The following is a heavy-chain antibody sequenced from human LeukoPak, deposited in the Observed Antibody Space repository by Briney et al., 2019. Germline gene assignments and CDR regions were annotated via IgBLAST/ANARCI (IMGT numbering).Heavy chain of an antibody. CDR2: ISSSSSYI. CDR1: GFTFNTYS. D-gene: IGHD1-26*01. CDR3: AKAISVGATTDAAD. Sequence: PGGSLRLSCAASGFTFNTYSMNWVRQAPGKGLEWVSSISSSSSYIYYADSVKGRFTISRDNAKNSLYLQMNSLRAEDTAVYYCAKAISVGATTDAADWGQGTLVTVSS. J-gene: IGHJ4*02. V-gene: IGHV3-21*04.